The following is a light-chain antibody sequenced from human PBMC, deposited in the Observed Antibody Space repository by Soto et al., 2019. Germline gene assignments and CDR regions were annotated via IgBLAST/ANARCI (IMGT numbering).Light chain of an antibody. V-gene: IGKV3-20*01. J-gene: IGKJ1*01. CDR2: GAS. Sequence: EIVLTQSPGTLSLSPGERATLSCRASQSVSSNYLAWYQQKPGQAPRLLIYGASSRATGIPDRFSGSGSGTDFTLTISRLEPEDFAVYYCQRYGSSRWTFGQGTKVEIK. CDR3: QRYGSSRWT. CDR1: QSVSSNY.